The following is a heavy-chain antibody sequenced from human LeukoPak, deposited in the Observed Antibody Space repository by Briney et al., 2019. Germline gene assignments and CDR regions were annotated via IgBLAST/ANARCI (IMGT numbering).Heavy chain of an antibody. CDR2: INHSGST. J-gene: IGHJ5*02. D-gene: IGHD6-13*01. CDR3: ARGLAKGAASGWFDP. V-gene: IGHV4-34*01. CDR1: GGSFSNYY. Sequence: SETLFLTCAVYGGSFSNYYWSWIRQPPGKGLEWIGEINHSGSTNYNPSLKSRVTISVDTSKNQFSLKLRSVTAADTAVYHCARGLAKGAASGWFDPWGQGTLVTVSS.